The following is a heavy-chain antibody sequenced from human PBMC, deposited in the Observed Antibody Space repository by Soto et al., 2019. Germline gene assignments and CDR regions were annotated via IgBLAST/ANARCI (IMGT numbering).Heavy chain of an antibody. CDR3: ARAPGYDILTGYKSLAYYYGMDV. J-gene: IGHJ6*02. CDR2: IYHSGST. CDR1: GGSISSSNW. D-gene: IGHD3-9*01. V-gene: IGHV4-4*02. Sequence: TLSLTCAVSGGSISSSNWWSWVRQPPGKGLEWIGEIYHSGSTNYNPSLKSRVTISVDKSKNQFSLKLSSVTAADTAVYYCARAPGYDILTGYKSLAYYYGMDVWGQGTTVTVSS.